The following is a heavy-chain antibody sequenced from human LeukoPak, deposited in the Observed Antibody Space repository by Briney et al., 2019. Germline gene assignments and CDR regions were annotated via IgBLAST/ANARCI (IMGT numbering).Heavy chain of an antibody. CDR3: ARGPGYCSSTSCYFPLDY. CDR2: INAGNGNT. D-gene: IGHD2-2*01. J-gene: IGHJ4*02. Sequence: GGSLRLSCAASGFTFTSYAMHWVRQAPGQRLEWMGWINAGNGNTKYSQKFQGRVTITRDTSASTAYMELSSLRSEDTAVYYCARGPGYCSSTSCYFPLDYWGQGTLVTVSS. CDR1: GFTFTSYA. V-gene: IGHV1-3*01.